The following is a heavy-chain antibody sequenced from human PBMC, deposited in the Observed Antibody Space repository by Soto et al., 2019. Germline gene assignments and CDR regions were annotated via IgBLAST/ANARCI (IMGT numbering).Heavy chain of an antibody. CDR1: GFTFSSYS. J-gene: IGHJ6*02. CDR2: ISSSSSTI. D-gene: IGHD3-10*01. Sequence: PGGSLRLSCAASGFTFSSYSMNWVRQAPGKGLEWVSYISSSSSTIYYADSVKGRFTISRDNAKNSLYLQMNSLRAEDTAVYYCARRLMAVRGAKPLAYYYYYGMDVWGQGTTVTVSS. V-gene: IGHV3-48*01. CDR3: ARRLMAVRGAKPLAYYYYYGMDV.